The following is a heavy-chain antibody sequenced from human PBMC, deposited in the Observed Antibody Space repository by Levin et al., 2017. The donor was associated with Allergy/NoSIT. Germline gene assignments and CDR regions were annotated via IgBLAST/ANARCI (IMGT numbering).Heavy chain of an antibody. D-gene: IGHD2-8*01. CDR1: GFPFRTYV. Sequence: PGGSLRLSCAASGFPFRTYVMAWVRQAPGKGLEWVSAVSGSGAVTYYADSVRGRFTISRDNSKNTMYLQMNSLRAEDTALDYCTNLYAYYSGTYNYTDPRSYFDYWGQGSQVTVSS. V-gene: IGHV3-23*01. J-gene: IGHJ4*02. CDR2: VSGSGAVT. CDR3: TNLYAYYSGTYNYTDPRSYFDY.